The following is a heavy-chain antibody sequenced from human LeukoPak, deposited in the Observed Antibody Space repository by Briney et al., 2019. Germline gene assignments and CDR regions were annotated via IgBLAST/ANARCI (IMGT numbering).Heavy chain of an antibody. J-gene: IGHJ4*02. Sequence: GGSLRLSCAASGFTFSSYSMNWVRQAPGKGLEWVSSISSSSTYIYYADSVKGRFTISRDNAKNSLYLQMNSLRAEDTAVYYCARGDRSAWFGELSDYWGQGTLVTVSS. V-gene: IGHV3-21*01. CDR2: ISSSSTYI. CDR3: ARGDRSAWFGELSDY. D-gene: IGHD3-10*01. CDR1: GFTFSSYS.